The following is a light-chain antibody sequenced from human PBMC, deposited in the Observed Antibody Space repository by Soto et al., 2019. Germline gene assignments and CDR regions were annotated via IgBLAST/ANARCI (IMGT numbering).Light chain of an antibody. CDR2: GAS. V-gene: IGKV3-15*01. CDR3: QQYNNWPPT. CDR1: QSVGSM. Sequence: EIVMTQSAATLSVSPGERATLSCRASQSVGSMLAWYQQKPGQAPRRLIFGASIRATGVPARFSGSGSGTEFTLTISSLQSVDFAVYYCQQYNNWPPTFGGGTKVEIK. J-gene: IGKJ4*01.